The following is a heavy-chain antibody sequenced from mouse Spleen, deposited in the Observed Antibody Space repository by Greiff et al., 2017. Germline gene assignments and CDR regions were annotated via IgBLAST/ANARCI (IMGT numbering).Heavy chain of an antibody. J-gene: IGHJ1*01. Sequence: EVKLVESGGGLVKPGGSLKLSCAASGFTFSSYAMSWVRQTPEKRLEWVATISSGGSYTYYPDSVKGRFTISRDNAKNTLYLQMSSLRSEDTAMYYCARPDWDGYFDVWGAGTTVTVSS. V-gene: IGHV5-9-1*01. CDR3: ARPDWDGYFDV. D-gene: IGHD4-1*01. CDR2: ISSGGSYT. CDR1: GFTFSSYA.